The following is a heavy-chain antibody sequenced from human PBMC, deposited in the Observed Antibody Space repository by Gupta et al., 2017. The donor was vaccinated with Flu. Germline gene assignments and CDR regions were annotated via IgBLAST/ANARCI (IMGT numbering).Heavy chain of an antibody. CDR3: ARMSIVVVPGPIDY. V-gene: IGHV1-69*06. CDR1: SSYA. D-gene: IGHD2-2*01. CDR2: IIPIFGTA. J-gene: IGHJ4*02. Sequence: SSYAISWVRQAPGQGLEWMGGIIPIFGTANYAQKFQGRVTITADKSTSTAYMELSSLRSEDTAVYYCARMSIVVVPGPIDYWGQGTLVTVSS.